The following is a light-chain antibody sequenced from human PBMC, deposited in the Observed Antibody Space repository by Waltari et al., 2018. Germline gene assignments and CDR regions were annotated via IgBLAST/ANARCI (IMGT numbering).Light chain of an antibody. V-gene: IGLV1-40*01. CDR3: QSYDSSLSGSL. Sequence: QSVLTQPPSVSGAPGQRVTISCTGSSSNIGAGYDVQWYQQLPGTAPKLVIYGKSNRPSGVPDRFSGSKSGTSASLASTGLQAEDEADYYCQSYDSSLSGSLFGGGTKLTVL. J-gene: IGLJ2*01. CDR1: SSNIGAGYD. CDR2: GKS.